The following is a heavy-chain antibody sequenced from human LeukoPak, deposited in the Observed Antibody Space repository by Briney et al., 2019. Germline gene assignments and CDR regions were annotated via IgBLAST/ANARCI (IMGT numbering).Heavy chain of an antibody. CDR2: MNPNSGNT. V-gene: IGHV1-8*01. CDR3: ARGRGSGHKENWFDP. J-gene: IGHJ5*02. D-gene: IGHD6-19*01. CDR1: GYTFTTYD. Sequence: ASVKVSCKASGYTFTTYDINWVRQATARGPEWMGWMNPNSGNTGYTQKFQGRVTMTRNTSISTAYMELSSLRSEDTAVYYCARGRGSGHKENWFDPWGQGTLVTVSS.